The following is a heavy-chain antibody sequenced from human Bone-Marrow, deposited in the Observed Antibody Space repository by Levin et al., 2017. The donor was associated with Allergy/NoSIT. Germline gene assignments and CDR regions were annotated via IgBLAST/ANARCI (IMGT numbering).Heavy chain of an antibody. CDR2: IIPIFGTA. D-gene: IGHD3-22*01. Sequence: GASVKVSCKASGGTFSSYAISWVRQAPGQGLEWMGGIIPIFGTANYAQKFQGRVTITADESTSTAYMELSSLRSEDTAVYYCARDYYDSSGYYPREDYYYGMDVWGQGTTVTVSS. CDR3: ARDYYDSSGYYPREDYYYGMDV. V-gene: IGHV1-69*13. J-gene: IGHJ6*02. CDR1: GGTFSSYA.